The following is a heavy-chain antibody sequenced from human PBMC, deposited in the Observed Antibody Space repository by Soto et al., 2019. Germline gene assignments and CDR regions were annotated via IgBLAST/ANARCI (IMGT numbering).Heavy chain of an antibody. Sequence: TLSLTCTVSGDSVSSVFFHWAWLRRPPGKGLEWIGYIYNGGSTYYRPSLESRMHMSRDATRNHYSLRLTSVTAADAAVYFCARAPVGLDTISYFDYWREGKLVSVSS. CDR1: GDSVSSVFFH. V-gene: IGHV4-30-4*01. J-gene: IGHJ4*02. CDR2: IYNGGST. D-gene: IGHD3-3*01. CDR3: ARAPVGLDTISYFDY.